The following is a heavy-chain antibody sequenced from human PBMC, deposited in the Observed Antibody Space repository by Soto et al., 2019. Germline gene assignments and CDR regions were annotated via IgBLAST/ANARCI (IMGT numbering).Heavy chain of an antibody. Sequence: QVQLVQSGAEVKKPGSSVKVSCKASGGTFSSYAISWVRQAPGQGLEWMGGIIPIFGTANYAQKFQGRVTITADESTSTAYMELSSLRSEDTAVYYCARDRLSSGYPLYYFDYWGQGTLVTVSS. CDR3: ARDRLSSGYPLYYFDY. D-gene: IGHD5-12*01. CDR1: GGTFSSYA. V-gene: IGHV1-69*12. J-gene: IGHJ4*02. CDR2: IIPIFGTA.